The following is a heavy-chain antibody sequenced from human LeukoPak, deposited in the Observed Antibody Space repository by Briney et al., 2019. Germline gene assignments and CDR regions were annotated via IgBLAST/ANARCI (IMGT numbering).Heavy chain of an antibody. CDR1: GVSISSTNW. CDR2: VSLTGES. Sequence: PSETLSLTCGVSGVSISSTNWWSWVRQPPGQGLEWFGEVSLTGESNYNPAPNGLATMSLDGSRNPLSLTLTSVTAAGTGIYSCSRESGAFCPFGYGGQGTLV. D-gene: IGHD1-26*01. CDR3: SRESGAFCPFGY. V-gene: IGHV4-4*02. J-gene: IGHJ4*02.